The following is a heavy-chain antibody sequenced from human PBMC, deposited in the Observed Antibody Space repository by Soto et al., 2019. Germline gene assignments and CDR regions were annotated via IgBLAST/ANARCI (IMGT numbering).Heavy chain of an antibody. CDR1: GFSLSTTGVS. Sequence: QITLEESGPTLVKPTQTLTLTCTFSGFSLSTTGVSVGWIRQPPGKALEWLAIIYWNDDKRYSPSLKSRLTITKDTSKNQVVLTMTNMDPVDTATYYCAHTFTVSGVAAPYFDYWGQGTLVTVSS. D-gene: IGHD3-3*01. J-gene: IGHJ4*02. CDR2: IYWNDDK. V-gene: IGHV2-5*01. CDR3: AHTFTVSGVAAPYFDY.